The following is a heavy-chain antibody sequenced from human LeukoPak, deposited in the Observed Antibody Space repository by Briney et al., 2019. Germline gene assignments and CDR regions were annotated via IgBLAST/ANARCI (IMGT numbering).Heavy chain of an antibody. CDR3: ARAPQLVVVTAMAFDY. D-gene: IGHD2-21*02. CDR1: GGSFSGYY. Sequence: PSETLSLTCAVYGGSFSGYYWSWIRQPPGKGLEWIGEINHSGSTNYNPSLKSRVTISVDTSKNQFSLKLSSVTAADTAVYYCARAPQLVVVTAMAFDYWGQGTLVTVS. J-gene: IGHJ4*02. CDR2: INHSGST. V-gene: IGHV4-34*01.